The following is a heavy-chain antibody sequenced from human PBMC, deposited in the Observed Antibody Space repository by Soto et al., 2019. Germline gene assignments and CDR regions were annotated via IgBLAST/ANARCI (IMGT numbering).Heavy chain of an antibody. Sequence: SETLSLTCIVSGGSISSYNWSWLRQAPGKGLEWVGYIYPSVSTNYNPSLKGRVTISVDTSKNQFSLKLSSVTAADTAVYYCAKNYCSGGGCYSNYFDHWGLGTLVTVSS. CDR1: GGSISSYN. J-gene: IGHJ4*02. V-gene: IGHV4-59*01. CDR2: IYPSVST. CDR3: AKNYCSGGGCYSNYFDH. D-gene: IGHD2-15*01.